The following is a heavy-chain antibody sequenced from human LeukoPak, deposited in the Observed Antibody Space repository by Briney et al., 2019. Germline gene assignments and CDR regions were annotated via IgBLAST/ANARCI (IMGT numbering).Heavy chain of an antibody. CDR1: GYSFTSYW. CDR3: ARQRRYGSGRSDYYYYMDV. CDR2: IYPNDSDT. D-gene: IGHD3-10*01. V-gene: IGHV5-51*01. J-gene: IGHJ6*03. Sequence: KPGESLKISCKGSGYSFTSYWIGWVRQMPGKGLEWMGIIYPNDSDTRYSPSFQGQVTISADKSISTAYLQWSSLKASDTAMYYCARQRRYGSGRSDYYYYMDVWGKGTTVTISS.